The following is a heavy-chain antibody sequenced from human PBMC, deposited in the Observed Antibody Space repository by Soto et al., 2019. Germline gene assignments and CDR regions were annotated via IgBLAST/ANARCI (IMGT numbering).Heavy chain of an antibody. CDR1: GGSISSGGYS. J-gene: IGHJ3*02. V-gene: IGHV4-30-2*01. CDR3: ARTPDI. Sequence: SETLSLTCAVSGGSISSGGYSWSWIRQPPEKGLEWIGYIYYGSTYYNPSLKSRVTISVDRSKNQFSLKLSSVTAADTAVYYCARTPDIWGQGTMVTVSS. CDR2: IYYGST.